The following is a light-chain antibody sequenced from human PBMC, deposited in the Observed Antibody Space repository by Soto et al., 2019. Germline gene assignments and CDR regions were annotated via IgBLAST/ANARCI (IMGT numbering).Light chain of an antibody. CDR3: ASLRSGTILV. CDR2: EVN. CDR1: RSDIGDSNF. Sequence: QSALTQPAPVSGSPGQSVTISCTGPRSDIGDSNFISWYQHSPGKAPRLLIYEVNNRPSGVSKRFSGSKAGNTASLTISGLLDDDEADYFCASLRSGTILVFGSGTKV. V-gene: IGLV2-14*01. J-gene: IGLJ6*01.